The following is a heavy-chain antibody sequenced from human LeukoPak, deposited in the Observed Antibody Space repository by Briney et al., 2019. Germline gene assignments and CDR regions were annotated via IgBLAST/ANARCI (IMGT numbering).Heavy chain of an antibody. CDR1: GFTFDDYA. CDR2: ISWNSGSI. J-gene: IGHJ4*02. V-gene: IGHV3-9*01. D-gene: IGHD3-22*01. Sequence: GRSLRLSCAASGFTFDDYAMHWVRQAPGKGLEWVSGISWNSGSIGYADSVKGRFTIPRDNAKNSLYLQMNSLRAEDTALYYCAKNYYDSSGYYGPVDYWGQGTLVTVSS. CDR3: AKNYYDSSGYYGPVDY.